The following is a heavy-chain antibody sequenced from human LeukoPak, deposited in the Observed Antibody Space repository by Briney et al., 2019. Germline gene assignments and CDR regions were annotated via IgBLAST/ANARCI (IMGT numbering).Heavy chain of an antibody. CDR3: ATGRDWNYAFDP. V-gene: IGHV1-18*04. D-gene: IGHD1-7*01. CDR1: GYTFTGYY. Sequence: ASVKVSCKASGYTFTGYYMHWVRQAPGQGLEWMGCISTDNGNTNYTQKFQGRVTMTTDTSTSTAYMEVRSLRSDDTAVYYCATGRDWNYAFDPWGQGTLVTVSS. CDR2: ISTDNGNT. J-gene: IGHJ5*02.